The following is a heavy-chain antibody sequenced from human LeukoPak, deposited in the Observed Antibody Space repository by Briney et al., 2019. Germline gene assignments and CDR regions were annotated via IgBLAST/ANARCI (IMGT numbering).Heavy chain of an antibody. J-gene: IGHJ6*03. CDR2: IYYSGST. Sequence: SETLFLTCTVSGGSISSSSYYWGWIRQPPGKGLEWIGSIYYSGSTYYNPSLKSRVTISVDTSKNQFSLKLSSVTAADTAVYYCARRTVSYYMDVWGKGTTVTISS. CDR1: GGSISSSSYY. V-gene: IGHV4-39*01. CDR3: ARRTVSYYMDV.